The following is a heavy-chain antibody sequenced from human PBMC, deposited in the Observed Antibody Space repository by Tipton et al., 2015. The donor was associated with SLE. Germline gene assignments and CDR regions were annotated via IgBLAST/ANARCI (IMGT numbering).Heavy chain of an antibody. CDR1: GFTFSSYG. Sequence: SLRLSCAAPGFTFSSYGMHWVRQAPGKGLEWVAVIWYDGSNKYYADSVKGRFTISRDNSKNTLYLQMNSLRAEDTAVYYCAKEESGYYYYYYGMDVWGHGTTVTVSS. CDR3: AKEESGYYYYYYGMDV. D-gene: IGHD3-10*01. V-gene: IGHV3-30*18. CDR2: IWYDGSNK. J-gene: IGHJ6*02.